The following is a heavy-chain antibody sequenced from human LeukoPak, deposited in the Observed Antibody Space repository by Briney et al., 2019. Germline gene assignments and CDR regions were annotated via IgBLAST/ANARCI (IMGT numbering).Heavy chain of an antibody. CDR3: ARGVHTRSWFDY. CDR2: ISGSGGST. J-gene: IGHJ4*02. V-gene: IGHV3-23*01. CDR1: GFTFSNYA. D-gene: IGHD6-13*01. Sequence: GGSLRLSCAASGFTFSNYAMNWVRQAPGKGLEWVSDISGSGGSTYYADSVKGRFTISRGNSKSTLYLQMNSLRAEDTAVYYCARGVHTRSWFDYWGQGTLVAVSS.